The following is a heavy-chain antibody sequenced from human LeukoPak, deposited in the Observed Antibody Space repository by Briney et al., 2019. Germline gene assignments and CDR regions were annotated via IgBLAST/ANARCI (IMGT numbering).Heavy chain of an antibody. Sequence: GGSLRLSCAASGFIFSDYAMSWVRQAPGKGLEWVSVIYSGGSTYYADSVKGRFTISRDNSKNTLYLQMNSLRAEDTAVYYCARGVLYDSSGAPFDYWGQGTLVTVSS. CDR1: GFIFSDYA. V-gene: IGHV3-53*01. CDR2: IYSGGST. J-gene: IGHJ4*02. D-gene: IGHD3-22*01. CDR3: ARGVLYDSSGAPFDY.